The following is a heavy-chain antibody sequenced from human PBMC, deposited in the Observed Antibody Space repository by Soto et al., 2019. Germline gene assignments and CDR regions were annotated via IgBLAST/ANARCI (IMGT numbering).Heavy chain of an antibody. J-gene: IGHJ6*02. D-gene: IGHD2-2*02. CDR2: INPSGGST. CDR3: ARDISYCSSTSCYMYYYYYGMDV. Sequence: GASVKVSCKASGYTFTSYYMHWVRQAPGQGLEWMGIINPSGGSTSYAQKFQGRVTMTRDTSTSTVYMELSSLRSEDTAVYYCARDISYCSSTSCYMYYYYYGMDVWGQGTTVTVS. V-gene: IGHV1-46*01. CDR1: GYTFTSYY.